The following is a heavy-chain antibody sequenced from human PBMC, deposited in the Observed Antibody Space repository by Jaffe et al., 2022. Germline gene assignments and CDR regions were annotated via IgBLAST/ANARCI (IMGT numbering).Heavy chain of an antibody. J-gene: IGHJ4*02. V-gene: IGHV3-23*01. CDR1: GFTFSSYA. D-gene: IGHD2-2*01. CDR2: ISGSGGST. CDR3: AKDPPRVVVPAAMESDY. Sequence: EVQLLESGGGLVQPGGSLRLSCAASGFTFSSYAMSWVRQAPGKGLEWVSAISGSGGSTYYADSVKGRFTISRDNSKNTLYLQMNSLRAEDTAVYYCAKDPPRVVVPAAMESDYWGQGTLVTVSS.